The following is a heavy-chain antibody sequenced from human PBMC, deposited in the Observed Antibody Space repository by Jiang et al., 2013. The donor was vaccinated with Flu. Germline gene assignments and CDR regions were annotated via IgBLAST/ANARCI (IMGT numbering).Heavy chain of an antibody. V-gene: IGHV1-2*04. CDR1: GYTFTGYY. D-gene: IGHD6-19*01. CDR3: ARAGPRIAVAGTWRWFDP. CDR2: INPNSGGT. J-gene: IGHJ5*02. Sequence: GAEVKKPGASVKVSCKASGYTFTGYYMHWVRQAPGQGLEWMGWINPNSGGTNYAQKFQGWVTMTRDTSISTAYMELSRLRSDDTAVYYCARAGPRIAVAGTWRWFDPWGQGTLVTVSS.